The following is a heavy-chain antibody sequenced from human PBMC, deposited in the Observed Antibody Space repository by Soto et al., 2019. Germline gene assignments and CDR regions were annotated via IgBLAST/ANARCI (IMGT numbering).Heavy chain of an antibody. J-gene: IGHJ3*02. CDR2: IVVSSGNT. V-gene: IGHV1-58*01. Sequence: ASVKVSCQASGFTFTSSAVQWVRQARGQRLEWIGWIVVSSGNTSYAQKFQDRVTMTRDMSTSTVYMELSSLRSEDTAVYYCAREHSLLRDAFDIWGQGTMVTVSS. CDR1: GFTFTSSA. CDR3: AREHSLLRDAFDI. D-gene: IGHD3-16*01.